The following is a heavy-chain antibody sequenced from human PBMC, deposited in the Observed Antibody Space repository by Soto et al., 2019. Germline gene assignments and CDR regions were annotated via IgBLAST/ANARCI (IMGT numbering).Heavy chain of an antibody. CDR1: GGSISSYY. D-gene: IGHD3-22*01. J-gene: IGHJ4*02. CDR2: IYTSGST. CDR3: ARVTYDSSGYYLFDY. Sequence: QVQLQESGPGLVKPSETLSLTCTVSGGSISSYYWSWIRQPAGKGLEWIGRIYTSGSTNYNPSLKSRVTMSVDTSKNQFSLKLSSVTDADTAVYYCARVTYDSSGYYLFDYWGQGTLVTVSS. V-gene: IGHV4-4*07.